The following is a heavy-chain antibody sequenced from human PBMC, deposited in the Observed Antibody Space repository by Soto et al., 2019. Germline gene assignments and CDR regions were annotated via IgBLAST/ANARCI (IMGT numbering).Heavy chain of an antibody. CDR1: GYTFTSYY. J-gene: IGHJ4*02. V-gene: IGHV1-46*01. CDR3: ARRRSYSGGASAFYFDY. CDR2: IDPSGGST. D-gene: IGHD2-21*01. Sequence: GASVKVSCKASGYTFTSYYLHWVRQAPGQGLEWMGIIDPSGGSTSYSQKFQGRVTMTRGTSTSTVYMEMSSLRSDDTAMFYCARRRSYSGGASAFYFDYWGQGTLVTVSS.